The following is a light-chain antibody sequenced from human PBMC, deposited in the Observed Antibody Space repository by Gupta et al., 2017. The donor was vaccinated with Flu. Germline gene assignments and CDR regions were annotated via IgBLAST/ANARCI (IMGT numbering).Light chain of an antibody. CDR3: SAYAGANNVYV. CDR2: EVN. V-gene: IGLV2-8*01. CDR1: ISDIGGYNL. J-gene: IGLJ1*01. Sequence: QSALTQPPSASGSPGQSVTISCTGTISDIGGYNLVSWYQQYPGKVPNLMIYEVNKRPSGAPDRFSGSKSGNTASLTVSRLQAEDEADYYCSAYAGANNVYVFGTGTKVTVL.